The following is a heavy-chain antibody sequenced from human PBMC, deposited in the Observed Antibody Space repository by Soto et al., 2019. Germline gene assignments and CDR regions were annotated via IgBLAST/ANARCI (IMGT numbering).Heavy chain of an antibody. Sequence: SATLSPSSTLADGSMSNYYWNWIRQPPGNGLXGXGXXXYXGXTXYXXXXKSRVTISIDTSKNQFSLNLNSVTAADTAVYFGARGRTVGGLFDYWGQGTMVTVSS. D-gene: IGHD1-26*01. CDR3: ARGRTVGGLFDY. CDR1: DGSMSNYY. CDR2: XXYXGXT. V-gene: IGHV4-59*01. J-gene: IGHJ4*02.